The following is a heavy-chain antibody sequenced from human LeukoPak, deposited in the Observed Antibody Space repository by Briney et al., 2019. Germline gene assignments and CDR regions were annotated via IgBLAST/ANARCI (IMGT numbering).Heavy chain of an antibody. D-gene: IGHD6-13*01. Sequence: GESLKISCKGSGYSFNSYWIGWVRQMPGEGLEWMGIIYHGDSDTTYSPSFQGQVTISADKSISTAYLQWSSLKASDTAMYYCARHPLRRGPIAAAATYYFDYWGQGTLVTVST. CDR3: ARHPLRRGPIAAAATYYFDY. J-gene: IGHJ4*02. V-gene: IGHV5-51*01. CDR1: GYSFNSYW. CDR2: IYHGDSDT.